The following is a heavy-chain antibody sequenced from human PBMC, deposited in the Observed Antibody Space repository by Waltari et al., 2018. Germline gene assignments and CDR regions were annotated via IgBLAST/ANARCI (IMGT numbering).Heavy chain of an antibody. V-gene: IGHV4-30-2*01. CDR2: ISHSGST. CDR3: ASSYYYGSGSSYPSEGYNWFDP. Sequence: SWIRQPPGKGLEWIGYISHSGSTYYNPSLKSRVTISVDRSKNQFSMKLSSVTAAATAVYYCASSYYYGSGSSYPSEGYNWFDPWGQGTLVTVSS. J-gene: IGHJ5*02. D-gene: IGHD3-10*01.